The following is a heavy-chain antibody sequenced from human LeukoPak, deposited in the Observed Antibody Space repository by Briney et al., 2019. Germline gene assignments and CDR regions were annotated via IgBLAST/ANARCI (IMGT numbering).Heavy chain of an antibody. CDR3: ARGLWFGGEDYMDV. D-gene: IGHD3-10*01. CDR2: IYTSGST. CDR1: GGSISSGSYY. J-gene: IGHJ6*03. V-gene: IGHV4-61*02. Sequence: PSQTLSLTCTVSGGSISSGSYYWSWIRQPAGKGLEWIGRIYTSGSTNYNPSLKSRVTISVDTSKNQFSLKLSSVTAADTAVYYCARGLWFGGEDYMDVWGKGTTVTVSS.